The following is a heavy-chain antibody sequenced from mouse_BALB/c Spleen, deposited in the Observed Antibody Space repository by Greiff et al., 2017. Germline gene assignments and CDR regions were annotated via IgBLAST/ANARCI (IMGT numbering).Heavy chain of an antibody. D-gene: IGHD2-3*01. V-gene: IGHV7-3*02. J-gene: IGHJ3*01. CDR2: IRNKANGYTT. CDR3: ARVYDLSWFAY. CDR1: GFTFTDYY. Sequence: EVMLVESGGGLVQPGGSLRLSCATSGFTFTDYYMSWVRQPPGKALEWLGFIRNKANGYTTEYSASVKGRFTISRDNSQSILYLQMNTLRAADSATYYCARVYDLSWFAYWGQGTLVTVSA.